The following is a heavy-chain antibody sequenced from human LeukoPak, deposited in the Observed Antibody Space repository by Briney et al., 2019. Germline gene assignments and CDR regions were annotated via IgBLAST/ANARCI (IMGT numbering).Heavy chain of an antibody. CDR2: TYYRSKWSS. D-gene: IGHD1-26*01. Sequence: SQTLSLTCAISGGSVSSNSGTWNWIRQSPSRGLEWLGRTYYRSKWSSDYALSVRSRLTISGDTPKNQFFLQLNSVTPDDTGVYYCVRECEGCGWPFDNWGQGTLVTVSS. CDR3: VRECEGCGWPFDN. J-gene: IGHJ4*02. CDR1: GGSVSSNSGT. V-gene: IGHV6-1*01.